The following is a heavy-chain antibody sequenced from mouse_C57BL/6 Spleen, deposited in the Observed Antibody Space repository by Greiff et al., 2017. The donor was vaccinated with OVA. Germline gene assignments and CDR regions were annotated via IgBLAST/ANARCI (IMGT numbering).Heavy chain of an antibody. CDR1: GFTFSDYY. V-gene: IGHV5-16*01. CDR3: ARGGYRNSYAY. J-gene: IGHJ3*01. Sequence: EVKLVESEGGLVQPGSSMKLSCTASGFTFSDYYMAWVRQVPEKGLEWVANINYDGSSTYYLDSLKSRFIISRDNAKNILYLQMSSLKSEDTATYYCARGGYRNSYAYWGQGTLVTVSA. CDR2: INYDGSST. D-gene: IGHD2-5*01.